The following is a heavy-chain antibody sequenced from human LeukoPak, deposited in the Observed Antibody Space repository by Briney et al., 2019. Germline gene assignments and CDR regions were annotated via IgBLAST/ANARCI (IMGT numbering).Heavy chain of an antibody. D-gene: IGHD3-10*01. J-gene: IGHJ4*02. V-gene: IGHV4-59*01. CDR1: GGSISSYY. Sequence: SETLSLTCTVSGGSISSYYWSWLRQPPGKGLEWIGYIYYSGSTNYNPSLKSRVTISVDTSKNQFSLKLSSVTAADTAVYYCARGAWFGELNDTFDYWGQGTLVTVSS. CDR2: IYYSGST. CDR3: ARGAWFGELNDTFDY.